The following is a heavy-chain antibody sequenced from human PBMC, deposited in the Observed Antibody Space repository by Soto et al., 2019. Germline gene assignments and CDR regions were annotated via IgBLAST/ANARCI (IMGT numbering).Heavy chain of an antibody. CDR2: INHSGST. J-gene: IGHJ6*02. CDR3: ARGGKQQRTRYYYYYGMDV. CDR1: GGSFSGYY. D-gene: IGHD6-13*01. V-gene: IGHV4-34*01. Sequence: PSETLSLTCAVYGGSFSGYYWSGIRQPPGKGLEWIGEINHSGSTNYNPSLKSRVTISVDTSKNQFSLKLSSVTAADTAAYYCARGGKQQRTRYYYYYGMDVWGQGTTVTVS.